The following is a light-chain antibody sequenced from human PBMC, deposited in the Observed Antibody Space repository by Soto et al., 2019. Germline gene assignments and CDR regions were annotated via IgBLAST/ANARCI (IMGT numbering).Light chain of an antibody. CDR3: SSYTSSNTRYV. V-gene: IGLV2-14*01. J-gene: IGLJ1*01. CDR2: EVS. CDR1: SSDVGGYNY. Sequence: QSVLTQPASVSGSPGQSITISCTGTSSDVGGYNYVSWYQQYPGKAPKLMIYEVSNRPSGVSNRFSGSKSGNTASLTISGHQAEDEADYYCSSYTSSNTRYVFGTGTKLTVL.